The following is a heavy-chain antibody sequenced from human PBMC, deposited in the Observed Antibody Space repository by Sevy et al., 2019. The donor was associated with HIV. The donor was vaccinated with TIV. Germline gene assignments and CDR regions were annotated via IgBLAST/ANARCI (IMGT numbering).Heavy chain of an antibody. CDR1: GFTFSSYS. CDR3: AREASYGYPTPDY. V-gene: IGHV3-48*02. D-gene: IGHD5-18*01. Sequence: GGSLRLSCAASGFTFSSYSMNWVRQAPGKGLEWVSYISSSSSTIYYAESVKGRFTISRDNAKNSLYLQMNSLRDEDTAVYYCAREASYGYPTPDYWGQGTLVTVSS. CDR2: ISSSSSTI. J-gene: IGHJ4*02.